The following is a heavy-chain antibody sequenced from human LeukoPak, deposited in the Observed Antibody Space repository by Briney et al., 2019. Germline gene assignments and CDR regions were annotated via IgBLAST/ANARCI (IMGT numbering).Heavy chain of an antibody. CDR1: GGTFSSYG. D-gene: IGHD2-15*01. J-gene: IGHJ4*02. CDR2: IIPMIGKQ. V-gene: IGHV1-69*10. Sequence: SVTVSCKASGGTFSSYGISGVRQAPGQGLEWMGRIIPMIGKQNYAQTFQGRVTISADKSTRTAYIEVSSLRSEDTAVYYCAREESAVVAATICFDDWGQGTLVTVSS. CDR3: AREESAVVAATICFDD.